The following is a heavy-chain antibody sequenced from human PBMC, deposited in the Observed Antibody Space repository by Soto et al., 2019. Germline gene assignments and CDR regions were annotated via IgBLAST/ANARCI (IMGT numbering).Heavy chain of an antibody. CDR1: GFTFSSYA. J-gene: IGHJ3*02. CDR2: ISGSGGST. D-gene: IGHD1-26*01. V-gene: IGHV3-23*01. CDR3: AKGGEWEPYSNDAFDI. Sequence: GGSLRLSCAASGFTFSSYAMSWVRQAPGKGLEWVSAISGSGGSTYYADSVKGRFTISRDNSKNTLYLQMNSLRAEDTALYYFAKGGEWEPYSNDAFDIWGQGTMVTVSS.